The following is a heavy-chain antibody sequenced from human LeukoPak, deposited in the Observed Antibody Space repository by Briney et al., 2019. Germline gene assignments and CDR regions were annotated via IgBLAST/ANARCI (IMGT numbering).Heavy chain of an antibody. J-gene: IGHJ6*03. CDR3: ARHVSPYSSSWYRADDYYYYMDV. V-gene: IGHV4-38-2*02. CDR1: GYSISSGSC. CDR2: IYHSGST. D-gene: IGHD6-13*01. Sequence: NASETLSLTCTVSGYSISSGSCWGWIRQPPGEGLDWIGGIYHSGSTFYNPSLKSRVTISVDTSKNQFSLKLSSVTAADTAVYYCARHVSPYSSSWYRADDYYYYMDVWGKGTTVTVSS.